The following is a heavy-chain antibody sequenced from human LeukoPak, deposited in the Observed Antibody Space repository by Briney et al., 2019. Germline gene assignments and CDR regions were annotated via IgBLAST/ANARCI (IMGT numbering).Heavy chain of an antibody. CDR2: INGNSGDT. CDR3: AGAPGRTSYSDSGAYYFFDY. V-gene: IGHV1-2*02. D-gene: IGHD3-22*01. J-gene: IGHJ4*02. Sequence: ASVKVSCKTSGYTFTGYYIHWVRQAPGQGLEWMGWINGNSGDTNYTQSFQGRVTMTRDTSISTVYMELSRLRSDDTAVYYCAGAPGRTSYSDSGAYYFFDYWAQGTLVTVSS. CDR1: GYTFTGYY.